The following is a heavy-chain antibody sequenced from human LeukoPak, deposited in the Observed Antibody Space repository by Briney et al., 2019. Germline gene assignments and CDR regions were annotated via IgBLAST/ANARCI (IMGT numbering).Heavy chain of an antibody. CDR2: MSSSSSYI. Sequence: PGESLRLSCAPSGFTFSSYSVNWVRQAPGKGLEWVSSMSSSSSYIYYADSVKGRFTISRDNAKNSLYLQMNSLRAEDTAVYYCARAMEGRSDYGDSDAFDIWGQGTMVTVSS. V-gene: IGHV3-21*01. CDR3: ARAMEGRSDYGDSDAFDI. D-gene: IGHD4-17*01. J-gene: IGHJ3*02. CDR1: GFTFSSYS.